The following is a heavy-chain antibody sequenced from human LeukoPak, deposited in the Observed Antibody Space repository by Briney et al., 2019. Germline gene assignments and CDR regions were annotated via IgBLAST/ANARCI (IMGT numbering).Heavy chain of an antibody. CDR2: ISSSSSYI. D-gene: IGHD5-18*01. CDR3: ARGIQLWLYYFDY. CDR1: GFTFSSYS. Sequence: GGSLRLSCAASGFTFSSYSMNWVRQAPGKGLEWVSSISSSSSYIYYADSVKGRFTISRDNAKNSLYLQMNSLRAEDTAVYYCARGIQLWLYYFDYWGQGTLITVSS. J-gene: IGHJ4*02. V-gene: IGHV3-21*01.